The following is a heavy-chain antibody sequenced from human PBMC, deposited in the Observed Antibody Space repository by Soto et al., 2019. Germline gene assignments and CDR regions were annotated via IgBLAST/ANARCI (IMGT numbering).Heavy chain of an antibody. D-gene: IGHD3-10*02. J-gene: IGHJ5*02. CDR3: ARDKFTTLGRYNWFDP. CDR1: GGTFSSYA. CDR2: IIPIFGTA. V-gene: IGHV1-69*13. Sequence: SVKVSCKASGGTFSSYAISWVRQAPGQGLEWMGGIIPIFGTANYAQKFQGRVTITADESTSTAYMELSSLRSEDTAVYYCARDKFTTLGRYNWFDPWGQGTLVTVSS.